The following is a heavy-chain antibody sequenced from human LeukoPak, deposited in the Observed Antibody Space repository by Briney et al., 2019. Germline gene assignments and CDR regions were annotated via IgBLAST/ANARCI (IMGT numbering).Heavy chain of an antibody. V-gene: IGHV1-69*13. CDR2: IIPIFGTA. CDR3: ARTVVAGFDC. CDR1: GVTFSSYA. J-gene: IGHJ4*02. D-gene: IGHD2-15*01. Sequence: SVKVSCKASGVTFSSYAISWVRQAPGQGLEWMGGIIPIFGTANYAQKFQGRVTITADESTSTAYMELSSLRSEDTAVYYCARTVVAGFDCWGQGTLVTVSS.